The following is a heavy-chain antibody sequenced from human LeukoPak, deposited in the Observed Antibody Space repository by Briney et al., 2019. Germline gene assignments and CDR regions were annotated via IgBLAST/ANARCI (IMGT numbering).Heavy chain of an antibody. D-gene: IGHD6-13*01. CDR1: GFTFSSYA. CDR2: ISGSGGST. V-gene: IGHV3-23*01. CDR3: AREQIAAAGRWQGAFDI. Sequence: GGSLRLSCAASGFTFSSYAMSWVRQAPGKGLEWVSAISGSGGSTYYADSVKGRFTISRDNSKNTLYLQMNSLRAEDTAVYYCAREQIAAAGRWQGAFDIWGQGTMVTVSS. J-gene: IGHJ3*02.